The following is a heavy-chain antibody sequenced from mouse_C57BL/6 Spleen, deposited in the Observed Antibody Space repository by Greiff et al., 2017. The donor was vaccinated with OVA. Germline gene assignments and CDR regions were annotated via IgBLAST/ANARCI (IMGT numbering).Heavy chain of an antibody. Sequence: VKLMESGAELVRPGASVKLSCKASGYTFTDYYLNWVKQRPGQGLEWIARIYPGSGNTYYNEKFKGKATLTAEKSSSTAYMQLSSRTSDDSAVYFCARGDYYGSSWYVDVWGTGTTVTVSS. J-gene: IGHJ1*03. CDR1: GYTFTDYY. V-gene: IGHV1-76*01. CDR3: ARGDYYGSSWYVDV. CDR2: IYPGSGNT. D-gene: IGHD1-1*01.